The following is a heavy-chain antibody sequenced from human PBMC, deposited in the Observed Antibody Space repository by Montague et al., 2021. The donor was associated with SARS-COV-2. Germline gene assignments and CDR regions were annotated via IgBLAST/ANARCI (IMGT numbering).Heavy chain of an antibody. J-gene: IGHJ6*02. CDR2: ISHEGSYK. D-gene: IGHD3-9*01. Sequence: SLRLSCAASGFTFSSYASHWVRQAPGKGLEWVADISHEGSYKYYADSVRGRFTISRDNSKNTLYLDMNSLRAEDTALYYCARDLESTGYFDPYYYYGMDVWGQGTTVTVSS. V-gene: IGHV3-30*04. CDR1: GFTFSSYA. CDR3: ARDLESTGYFDPYYYYGMDV.